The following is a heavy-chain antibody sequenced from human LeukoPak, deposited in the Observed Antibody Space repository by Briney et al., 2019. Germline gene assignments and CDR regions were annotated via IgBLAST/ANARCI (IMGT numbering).Heavy chain of an antibody. J-gene: IGHJ6*03. V-gene: IGHV1-18*01. CDR3: ANEYCTGGVCFHYMHV. D-gene: IGHD2-8*02. CDR1: GYTFTSYG. Sequence: GASVKVPCKASGYTFTSYGISWVRQAPGQGLEGMGWISAYNGNTNYAQKLQGRVTMTTDTSTSTAYMELRSVRSDDTAVYYCANEYCTGGVCFHYMHVWGKGTTVTVS. CDR2: ISAYNGNT.